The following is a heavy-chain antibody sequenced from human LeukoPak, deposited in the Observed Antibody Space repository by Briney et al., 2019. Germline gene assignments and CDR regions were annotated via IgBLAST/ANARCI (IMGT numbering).Heavy chain of an antibody. J-gene: IGHJ6*02. CDR3: AREGGSIVVVPAAFVGYGMDV. D-gene: IGHD2-2*01. V-gene: IGHV3-21*01. CDR1: GFPFSTHS. CDR2: ISSSSSYI. Sequence: PGGSLRLSCAASGFPFSTHSLNWVRQAPGKGLEWVSSISSSSSYIYYADSVKGRFTISRDNAKNSLYLQMNSLRAEDTAVYYCAREGGSIVVVPAAFVGYGMDVWGQGTTVTVSS.